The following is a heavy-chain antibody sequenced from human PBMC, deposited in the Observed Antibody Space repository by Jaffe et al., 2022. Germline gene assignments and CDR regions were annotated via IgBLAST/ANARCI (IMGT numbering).Heavy chain of an antibody. J-gene: IGHJ4*02. CDR2: ISWNSVSI. Sequence: EVQLVESGGGLVQPGRSLRLSCAASGFNFDEYAMHWVRQAPGKGLEWVSGISWNSVSIGYADSVKGRFTISRDNAKNSLYLQMNTLRAEDTALYYCAKGYGDPTWEYFDYWGQGTLVTVSS. CDR1: GFNFDEYA. V-gene: IGHV3-9*01. D-gene: IGHD4-17*01. CDR3: AKGYGDPTWEYFDY.